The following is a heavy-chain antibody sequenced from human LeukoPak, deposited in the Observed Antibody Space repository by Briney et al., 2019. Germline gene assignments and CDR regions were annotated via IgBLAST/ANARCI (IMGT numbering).Heavy chain of an antibody. Sequence: GGSLRLSCTASGFTVSSNYMSWVRQAPGKGLEWVSVIYSGGSTYYADSVKGRFTISRDNSKNTLYLQMNSLRAEDTAVYYCAREGMDTSLYYRGQGTLVTVSS. CDR1: GFTVSSNY. D-gene: IGHD5-24*01. CDR3: AREGMDTSLYY. CDR2: IYSGGST. V-gene: IGHV3-66*01. J-gene: IGHJ4*02.